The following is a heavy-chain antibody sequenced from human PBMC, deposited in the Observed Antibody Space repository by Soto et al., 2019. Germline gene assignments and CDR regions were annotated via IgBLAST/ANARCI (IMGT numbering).Heavy chain of an antibody. Sequence: GSLRLSCAASGFTFSSYAMSWVRQAPGKGLEWFSAISGSGGSTYYADSVKGRFTISRDNSKNTLYLQMNSLRAEDTAVYYCTHSPYCSSTSCYAGGVWFDPWCQGTLVTVSS. CDR1: GFTFSSYA. J-gene: IGHJ5*02. CDR3: THSPYCSSTSCYAGGVWFDP. D-gene: IGHD2-2*01. CDR2: ISGSGGST. V-gene: IGHV3-23*01.